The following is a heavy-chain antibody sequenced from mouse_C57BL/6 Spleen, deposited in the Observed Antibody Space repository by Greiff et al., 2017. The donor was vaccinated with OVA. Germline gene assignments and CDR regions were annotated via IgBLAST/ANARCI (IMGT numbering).Heavy chain of an antibody. J-gene: IGHJ1*03. D-gene: IGHD2-4*01. Sequence: VQLQESGPGLVQPSQSLSITCTVSGFSLTSYGVHWVRQSPGKGLEWLGVIWSGGSTDYNAAFISRLSISKDNSKSQVFFKMNSLQADDTAIYDCARKGVYYDYDWYFDVWGTGTTVTVSS. CDR3: ARKGVYYDYDWYFDV. CDR1: GFSLTSYG. V-gene: IGHV2-2*01. CDR2: IWSGGST.